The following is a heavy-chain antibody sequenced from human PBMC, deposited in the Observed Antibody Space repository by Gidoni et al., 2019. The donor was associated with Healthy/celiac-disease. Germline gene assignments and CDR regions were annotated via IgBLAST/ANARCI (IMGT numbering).Heavy chain of an antibody. D-gene: IGHD3-10*01. J-gene: IGHJ4*02. CDR3: AKDLAGEFSDY. CDR1: GSTFSSYA. CDR2: ISGSGGST. V-gene: IGHV3-23*01. Sequence: EVQMLGSGGGLVQPGGSLRLSCAASGSTFSSYAMSWVRQAPGRGLEWVAAISGSGGSTYYADSVKGRFTISRDNSKNTLYLQMNSLRAEDTAVYYCAKDLAGEFSDYWGQGTLVTVSS.